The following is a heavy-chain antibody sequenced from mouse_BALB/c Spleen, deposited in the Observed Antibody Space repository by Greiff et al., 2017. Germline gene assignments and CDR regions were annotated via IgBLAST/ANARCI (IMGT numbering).Heavy chain of an antibody. D-gene: IGHD2-2*01. CDR1: GFTFSSYA. Sequence: EVKLMESGGGLVKPGGSLKLSCAASGFTFSSYAMSWVRQTPEKRLEWVASISSGGSTYYPDSVKGRFTISRDNARNILYLQMSSLRSEDTAMYYCARGGGLRPYWYFDVWGAGTTVTVSS. CDR2: ISSGGST. V-gene: IGHV5-6-5*01. J-gene: IGHJ1*01. CDR3: ARGGGLRPYWYFDV.